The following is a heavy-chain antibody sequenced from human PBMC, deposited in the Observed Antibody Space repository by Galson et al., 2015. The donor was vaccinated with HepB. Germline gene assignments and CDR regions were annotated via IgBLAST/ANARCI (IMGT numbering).Heavy chain of an antibody. CDR2: ISGSGGNT. CDR1: GFTFNSYA. V-gene: IGHV3-23*01. CDR3: VKFRPLRSFDY. Sequence: SLRLSCAASGFTFNSYAMSWVRQAPGKGLEWVSAISGSGGNTYYADSVKGRFTISRDNSKNTLYLQMNSLRAEDTAVYYCVKFRPLRSFDYWGQGTLVTVSS. J-gene: IGHJ4*02. D-gene: IGHD4-17*01.